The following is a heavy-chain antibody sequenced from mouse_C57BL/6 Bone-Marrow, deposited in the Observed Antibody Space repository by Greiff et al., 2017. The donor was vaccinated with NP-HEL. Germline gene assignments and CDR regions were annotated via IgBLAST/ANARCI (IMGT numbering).Heavy chain of an antibody. D-gene: IGHD2-5*01. CDR1: GFTFSDYG. CDR3: ARGYSNFAY. V-gene: IGHV5-17*01. CDR2: ISSGSSTI. Sequence: EVKVVESGGGLVKPGGSLKLSCAASGFTFSDYGMHWVRQAPEKGLEWVAYISSGSSTIYYADTVKGRFTISRDNAKNTLFLQMTSLRSEDTAMYYCARGYSNFAYWGQGTLVTVSA. J-gene: IGHJ3*01.